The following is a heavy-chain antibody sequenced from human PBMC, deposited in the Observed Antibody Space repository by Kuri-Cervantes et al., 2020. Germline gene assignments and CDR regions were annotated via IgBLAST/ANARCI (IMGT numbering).Heavy chain of an antibody. J-gene: IGHJ4*02. CDR3: ARGVGTQWPPQ. CDR1: GFTFSSYG. V-gene: IGHV3-7*01. Sequence: GESLKISCAASGFTFSSYGMHWVRQAPGKGLEWVADIKQDGSVKYYVDSVKGRFTISRDNARNSLYLQMNSLRVEDTAVYYCARGVGTQWPPQWGQGTLVTVSS. CDR2: IKQDGSVK. D-gene: IGHD6-19*01.